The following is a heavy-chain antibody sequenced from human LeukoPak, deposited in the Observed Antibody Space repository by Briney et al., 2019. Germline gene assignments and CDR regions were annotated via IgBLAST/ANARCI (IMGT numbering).Heavy chain of an antibody. CDR1: GGTFSNYT. Sequence: SVKVSCKASGGTFSNYTISWVRQAPGQGLEWMGRIIPILGIANYAQKFQGRVTITADKSTSTAYMELSSLRSEDTAVYYCAREVLGTEQQLVSYYYGMDVWGQGTTVTVSS. J-gene: IGHJ6*02. CDR2: IIPILGIA. CDR3: AREVLGTEQQLVSYYYGMDV. D-gene: IGHD6-13*01. V-gene: IGHV1-69*04.